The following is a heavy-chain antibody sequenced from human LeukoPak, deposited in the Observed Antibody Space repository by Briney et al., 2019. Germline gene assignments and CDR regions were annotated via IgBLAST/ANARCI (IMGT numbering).Heavy chain of an antibody. CDR1: GFTFSSYS. CDR3: AKVHRGSGYLNWFDP. D-gene: IGHD3-22*01. Sequence: GGSLRLSCAASGFTFSSYSMHWVRQAPGKGLEWVAFIRYDGSNKYYADSVKGRFTISRDNSKNTLYLQMNSLRAEDTAVYYCAKVHRGSGYLNWFDPWGQGTLVTVSS. CDR2: IRYDGSNK. J-gene: IGHJ5*02. V-gene: IGHV3-30*02.